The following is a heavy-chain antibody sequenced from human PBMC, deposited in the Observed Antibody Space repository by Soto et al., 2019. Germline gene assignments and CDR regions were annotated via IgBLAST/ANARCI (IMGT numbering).Heavy chain of an antibody. CDR1: GYPFTSYY. Sequence: QVQLVQSEAELRKPGTSVKVSCKTSGYPFTSYYMNWVRQAPGQGLEWMGVINPTDGTTTFAQKFHGRLTMTRDTSTSTVYMGLSSMRFDDTAVYYGASCGSDGRYCDNWVQGTLVAVSS. CDR2: INPTDGTT. J-gene: IGHJ4*02. V-gene: IGHV1-46*01. CDR3: ASCGSDGRYCDN.